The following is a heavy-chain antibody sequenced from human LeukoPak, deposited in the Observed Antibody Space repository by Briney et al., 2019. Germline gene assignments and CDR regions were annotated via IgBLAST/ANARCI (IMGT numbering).Heavy chain of an antibody. J-gene: IGHJ4*02. D-gene: IGHD1-26*01. CDR2: IYPGDSDT. V-gene: IGHV5-51*01. CDR1: GYSFTSYW. Sequence: GESLKISCKVSGYSFTSYWIDWVRQMPGKGLEWMGVIYPGDSDTRYSPSFQGQVIISVDKSTSTAYLQWNSLQASDTAMYYCARHESGSSEIDYWGQGTLVTVSS. CDR3: ARHESGSSEIDY.